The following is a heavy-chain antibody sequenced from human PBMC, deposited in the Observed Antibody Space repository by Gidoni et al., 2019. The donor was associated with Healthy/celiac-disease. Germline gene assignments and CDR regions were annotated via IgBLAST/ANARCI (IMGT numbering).Heavy chain of an antibody. V-gene: IGHV3-21*01. D-gene: IGHD3-22*01. CDR1: GFTFSSYS. CDR3: ARDYYDSSGGYYYGMDV. Sequence: EVQLVESGGGLVKPGGSLRLPCAASGFTFSSYSMNWVRQAPGKGLAWVSSISSSSSYIYYADSVKGRFTISRDNAKNSLYLQMNSLRAEDTAVYYCARDYYDSSGGYYYGMDVWGQGTTVTVSS. J-gene: IGHJ6*02. CDR2: ISSSSSYI.